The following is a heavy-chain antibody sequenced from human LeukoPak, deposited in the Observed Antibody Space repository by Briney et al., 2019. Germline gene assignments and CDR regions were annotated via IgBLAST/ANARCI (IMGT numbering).Heavy chain of an antibody. D-gene: IGHD3-10*01. CDR2: IYTSGST. J-gene: IGHJ4*02. CDR1: GGSISSGSYY. V-gene: IGHV4-61*02. CDR3: ARDPIYYGSGSLPT. Sequence: SETLSLTCTVSGGSISSGSYYWSWIRQPAGKGLEWIGRIYTSGSTNYNPSLKSRVIISVDTSKNQFSLKLSSVTAADTAVYYCARDPIYYGSGSLPTWGQGTLVTVSS.